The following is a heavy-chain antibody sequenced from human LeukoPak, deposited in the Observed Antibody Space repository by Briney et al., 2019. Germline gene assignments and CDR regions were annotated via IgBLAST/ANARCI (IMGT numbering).Heavy chain of an antibody. CDR3: ARSPHILTGENFDY. V-gene: IGHV1-2*02. Sequence: ASVKVSCKTSGYTFTGYYMHWVRQAPGQGLEWMGWINSNSGGTNYAQKFQGRVTMTRDTSISTAYMELSRLRSDDTAVYYCARSPHILTGENFDYWGQGTLVTVSS. CDR2: INSNSGGT. CDR1: GYTFTGYY. J-gene: IGHJ4*02. D-gene: IGHD3-9*01.